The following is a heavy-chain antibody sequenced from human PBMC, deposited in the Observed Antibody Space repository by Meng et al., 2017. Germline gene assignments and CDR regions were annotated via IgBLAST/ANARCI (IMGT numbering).Heavy chain of an antibody. CDR2: INASGGSK. J-gene: IGHJ4*02. CDR3: ARVKVPGIAVAGTVFDY. D-gene: IGHD6-19*01. CDR1: GYNFTSFY. V-gene: IGHV1-46*01. Sequence: ASVKVSCKASGYNFTSFYMHWVREAPGQGLEWLGIINASGGSKGYAQKFQGRVTMTRDTSTSTVYMELSSLRYEDTAVYYCARVKVPGIAVAGTVFDYWGKGPLVTVSS.